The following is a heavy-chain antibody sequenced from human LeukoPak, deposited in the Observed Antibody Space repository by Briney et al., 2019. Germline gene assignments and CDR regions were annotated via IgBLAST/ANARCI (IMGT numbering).Heavy chain of an antibody. V-gene: IGHV3-7*01. CDR3: ARDTRTFDY. J-gene: IGHJ4*02. D-gene: IGHD1-26*01. CDR2: IKQDGSEK. Sequence: GGSLRLSCAASGFTFSSYRMNWVRQAPGKGLEWVANIKQDGSEKYYVDSEKGRFTISRDNAKNSLFLQMNSLRAEDTAVYYCARDTRTFDYWGQGTLVTVSS. CDR1: GFTFSSYR.